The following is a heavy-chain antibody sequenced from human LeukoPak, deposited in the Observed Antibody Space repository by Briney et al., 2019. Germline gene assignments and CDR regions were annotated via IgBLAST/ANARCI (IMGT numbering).Heavy chain of an antibody. CDR2: ISYDGSNK. D-gene: IGHD2-2*01. Sequence: GESLKISCAASGFTFSSYGMHWVRQAPGKGLEWVAAISYDGSNKYYADSVKGRFSVSRDNSKNTLYLQMNSLRPEDTAVYYCARDHQLQNGNWLDPWGQGTLVTVSS. J-gene: IGHJ5*02. V-gene: IGHV3-30*03. CDR3: ARDHQLQNGNWLDP. CDR1: GFTFSSYG.